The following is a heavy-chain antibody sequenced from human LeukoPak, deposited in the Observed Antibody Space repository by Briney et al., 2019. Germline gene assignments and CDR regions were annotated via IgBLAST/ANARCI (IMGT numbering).Heavy chain of an antibody. CDR1: GLTFNNYW. Sequence: GGSLRLSCAASGLTFNNYWLHWVRHAPGKGVVWVSLIDTDGSGTIYADSVKGRFTVSRDNAKNTLYLQMTSLRAEDTAVYYCARGGYSSGLDYWGQGILVTVAS. CDR2: IDTDGSGT. CDR3: ARGGYSSGLDY. D-gene: IGHD6-19*01. V-gene: IGHV3-74*01. J-gene: IGHJ4*02.